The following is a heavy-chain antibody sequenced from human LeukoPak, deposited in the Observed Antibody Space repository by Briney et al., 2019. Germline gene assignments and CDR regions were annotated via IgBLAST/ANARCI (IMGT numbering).Heavy chain of an antibody. Sequence: PGGSLRLSCAASGFTFSSYAMSWVRQAPGKGLEWVSAISGSGGSTYYADSVKGRFTISRDNSKNTLYLQMNSLRAEDTAVYYSAKNLRGALWFGESRLYYYYGMDVWGQGTTVTVSS. V-gene: IGHV3-23*01. CDR3: AKNLRGALWFGESRLYYYYGMDV. CDR2: ISGSGGST. CDR1: GFTFSSYA. D-gene: IGHD3-10*01. J-gene: IGHJ6*02.